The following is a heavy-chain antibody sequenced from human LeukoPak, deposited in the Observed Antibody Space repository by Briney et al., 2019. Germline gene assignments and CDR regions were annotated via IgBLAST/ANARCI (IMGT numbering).Heavy chain of an antibody. CDR1: GGSISSYY. CDR2: IYYSGST. D-gene: IGHD3-10*01. J-gene: IGHJ3*02. CDR3: ARQYPITMVRGVIMTPDAFDI. V-gene: IGHV4-59*08. Sequence: SETLSLTCTVSGGSISSYYWSWIRQPPGKGLEWIGYIYYSGSTNYNPSLKSRVTISVDTSKNQFSLKLSSVTAADTAVYYCARQYPITMVRGVIMTPDAFDIWGQGTTVTVSS.